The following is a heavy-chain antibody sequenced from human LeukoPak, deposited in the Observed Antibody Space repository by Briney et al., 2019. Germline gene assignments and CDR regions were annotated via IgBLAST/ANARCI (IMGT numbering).Heavy chain of an antibody. V-gene: IGHV4-59*11. D-gene: IGHD2-21*01. Sequence: PSATLSPTCTFSCGFISPHYWSWFRPPPGQGLEWVGYIFYSGSTNYNPSLKSRLTMSVDTSKNQVSLQLTSVTAADTAVYYCARGHRDNDVWGQGTMVTVSS. J-gene: IGHJ3*01. CDR2: IFYSGST. CDR1: CGFISPHY. CDR3: ARGHRDNDV.